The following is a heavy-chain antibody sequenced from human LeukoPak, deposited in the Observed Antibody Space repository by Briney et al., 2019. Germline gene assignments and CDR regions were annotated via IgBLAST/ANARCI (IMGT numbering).Heavy chain of an antibody. CDR3: ARDPPSDEWAPLDAFDI. CDR1: GGSINNYY. CDR2: IYSSGST. Sequence: SETLSLTCTVSGGSINNYYWTWIRQPAGKGLEWIGRIYSSGSTDYNPSVKYRVTISVDTSKNQFSLRLSSVTAADTGVYYCARDPPSDEWAPLDAFDIWGQGTVVSVSS. D-gene: IGHD2-8*01. V-gene: IGHV4-4*07. J-gene: IGHJ3*02.